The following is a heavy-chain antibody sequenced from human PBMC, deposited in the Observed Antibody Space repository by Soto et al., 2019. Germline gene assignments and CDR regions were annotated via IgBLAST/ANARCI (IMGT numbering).Heavy chain of an antibody. CDR3: ARSYCGGDCSSKAFGFDP. J-gene: IGHJ5*02. V-gene: IGHV4-30-2*01. CDR1: GGSISSGGYS. D-gene: IGHD2-21*02. Sequence: TSETLSLTCAVSGGSISSGGYSWSWIRQPPGKGLEWLGHIYHSGSTSYNPSLKSRVTISVDRSKNQFSLKLSSVTAADTAVYYCARSYCGGDCSSKAFGFDPWGQGTLVTVSS. CDR2: IYHSGST.